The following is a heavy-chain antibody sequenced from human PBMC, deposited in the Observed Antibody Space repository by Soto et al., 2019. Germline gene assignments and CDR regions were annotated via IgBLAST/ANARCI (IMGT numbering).Heavy chain of an antibody. Sequence: QVQLVQSGAEVKKPGASVKVSCKASGYTFTSCGISWVRQAPGQGLEWMGWISAYNGNTNYAQKLQGRVTMTTDTSTSTAYMELRSLRSDDTAVYYCAREGITMVRGVTTYYFDYWGQGTLVTVSS. CDR1: GYTFTSCG. CDR2: ISAYNGNT. J-gene: IGHJ4*02. CDR3: AREGITMVRGVTTYYFDY. D-gene: IGHD3-10*01. V-gene: IGHV1-18*04.